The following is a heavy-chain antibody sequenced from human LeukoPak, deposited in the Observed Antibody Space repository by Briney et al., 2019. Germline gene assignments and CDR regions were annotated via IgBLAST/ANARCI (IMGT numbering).Heavy chain of an antibody. V-gene: IGHV1-8*03. J-gene: IGHJ3*02. CDR2: MNPNSGNT. D-gene: IGHD1-26*01. CDR1: GYTFTSYD. CDR3: ARGRRWWELLEAFDI. Sequence: ASVKVSCKASGYTFTSYDINWLRQATGQGLEWMGWMNPNSGNTGYAQKFQGRVNITRNTYISTAYMELSSLRSEDTAVYYCARGRRWWELLEAFDIWGQGTMVTVSS.